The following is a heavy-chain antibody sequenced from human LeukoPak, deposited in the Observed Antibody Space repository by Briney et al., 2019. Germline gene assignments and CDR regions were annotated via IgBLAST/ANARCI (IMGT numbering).Heavy chain of an antibody. Sequence: GGSLRLSCAASGFTFSSYGMHWVRQAPGKGLEWVAVIWYDGSNKYYADSVKGRFTISRDSSKNTLYLQMNSLRAEDTAVYYCARDLCGGDCRSLDYWGQGTLVTVSS. CDR1: GFTFSSYG. CDR2: IWYDGSNK. J-gene: IGHJ4*02. V-gene: IGHV3-33*01. D-gene: IGHD2-21*02. CDR3: ARDLCGGDCRSLDY.